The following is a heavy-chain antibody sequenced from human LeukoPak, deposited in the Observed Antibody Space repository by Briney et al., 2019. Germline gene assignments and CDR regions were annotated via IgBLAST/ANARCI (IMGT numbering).Heavy chain of an antibody. J-gene: IGHJ6*02. CDR3: ARGGYCSSTSCYAYYYYGMDV. D-gene: IGHD2-2*03. V-gene: IGHV3-30*02. CDR1: GFTFSTYA. Sequence: GGSLRLSCAASGFTFSTYAISWVRQAPGKGLEWVAFIRYDGSNKYYADSVKGRFTISRDNSKNTLYLQMNSLRAEDTAVYYCARGGYCSSTSCYAYYYYGMDVWGQGTTVTVSS. CDR2: IRYDGSNK.